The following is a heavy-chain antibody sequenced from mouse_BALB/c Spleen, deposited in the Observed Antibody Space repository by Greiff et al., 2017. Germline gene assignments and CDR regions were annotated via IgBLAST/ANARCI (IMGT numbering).Heavy chain of an antibody. J-gene: IGHJ2*01. D-gene: IGHD1-1*01. CDR2: INPSNGGT. Sequence: QVQLQQSGAELVKPGASVKLSCKASGYTFTSYYMYWVKQRPGQGLEWIGEINPSNGGTNFNEKFKSKATLTVDKSSSTAYMQLSSLTSEDSAVYDCTRGTTVVAYYFDYWGQGTTLTVSS. V-gene: IGHV1S81*02. CDR1: GYTFTSYY. CDR3: TRGTTVVAYYFDY.